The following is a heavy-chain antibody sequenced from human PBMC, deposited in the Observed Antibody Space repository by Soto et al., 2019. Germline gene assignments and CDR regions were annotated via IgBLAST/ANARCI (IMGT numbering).Heavy chain of an antibody. J-gene: IGHJ5*02. CDR2: IYYSGST. D-gene: IGHD6-19*01. CDR3: ARTGRGQWLENWFDP. Sequence: QVQLQESGPGLVKPSETLSLTCTVSGGSISSYYWSWIRQPPGKGLEWIGYIYYSGSTNYNPSLKSRVTISVDTSKNQFSLKLSSVTAADTAVYYCARTGRGQWLENWFDPWGQGTLVTVSS. V-gene: IGHV4-59*08. CDR1: GGSISSYY.